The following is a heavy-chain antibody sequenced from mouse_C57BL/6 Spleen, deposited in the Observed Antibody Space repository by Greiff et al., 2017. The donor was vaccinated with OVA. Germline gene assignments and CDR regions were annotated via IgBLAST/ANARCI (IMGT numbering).Heavy chain of an antibody. Sequence: EVQLQQSGPGLVKPSQSLSLTCSVTGYSITSGYYWNWIRQFPGNKLEWMGYISYDGSNNYNPSLKNRISITRDTSKNQFFLKLNSVTTEDTATYYCARRSYYGWYFDVWGTGTTVTVSS. CDR3: ARRSYYGWYFDV. J-gene: IGHJ1*03. CDR1: GYSITSGYY. D-gene: IGHD1-1*01. V-gene: IGHV3-6*01. CDR2: ISYDGSN.